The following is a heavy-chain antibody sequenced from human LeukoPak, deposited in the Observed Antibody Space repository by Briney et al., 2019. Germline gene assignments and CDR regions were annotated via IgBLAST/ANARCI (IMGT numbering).Heavy chain of an antibody. J-gene: IGHJ4*02. CDR3: ARHGSYGDYIVGYFDY. CDR2: IYYSGST. D-gene: IGHD4-17*01. Sequence: SETLSLTCTVSGGSISSYYWSWNRQLPGKGLEWIGYIYYSGSTNYNPSLKSRVTISVDTSKNQFSLKLSSVTAADTAVYYCARHGSYGDYIVGYFDYWGQGTLVTVSS. V-gene: IGHV4-59*08. CDR1: GGSISSYY.